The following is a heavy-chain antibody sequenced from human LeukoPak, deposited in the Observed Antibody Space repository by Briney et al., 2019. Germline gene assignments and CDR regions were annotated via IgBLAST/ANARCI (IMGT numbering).Heavy chain of an antibody. CDR3: ARALYCSGGSCYFDY. CDR1: GSSFTSYW. V-gene: IGHV5-51*01. CDR2: IYPGDSDT. J-gene: IGHJ4*02. Sequence: GESLKISCKGSGSSFTSYWIGWVRQMPGKGLEWMGIIYPGDSDTRYSPSFQGQITISADKSISTAYLQWSSLKASDTAMYYCARALYCSGGSCYFDYWGQGTLVTVSS. D-gene: IGHD2-15*01.